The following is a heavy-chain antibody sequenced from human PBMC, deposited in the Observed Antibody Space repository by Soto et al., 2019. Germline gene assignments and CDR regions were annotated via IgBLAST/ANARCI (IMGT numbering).Heavy chain of an antibody. V-gene: IGHV5-51*01. CDR2: IYPGDSDT. CDR3: ARGGDAGAYYYYYGMDV. J-gene: IGHJ6*02. D-gene: IGHD3-16*01. CDR1: GYKVSTWHNFTSYW. Sequence: PGESLKISCMGSGYKVSTWHNFTSYWIAWVRQMPGEGLEWMGIIYPGDSDTTYSPSFQGRVTMTRDTSTSTVYMELSSLRSEDTAVYYCARGGDAGAYYYYYGMDVWGQGTTVTVSS.